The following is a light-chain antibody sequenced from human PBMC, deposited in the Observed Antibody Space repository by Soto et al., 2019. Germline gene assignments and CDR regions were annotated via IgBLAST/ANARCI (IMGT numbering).Light chain of an antibody. Sequence: DIQMTQSPSSLSASVGDRVTITFQASQDINKNLIWYQQKPGKAPKLLIYAASNLQSGVPSRFSGSGSGTDFTLTISSLQPEDFATYFCHQSYSTPPWTFGQGTKVDIK. CDR2: AAS. CDR1: QDINKN. V-gene: IGKV1-39*01. J-gene: IGKJ1*01. CDR3: HQSYSTPPWT.